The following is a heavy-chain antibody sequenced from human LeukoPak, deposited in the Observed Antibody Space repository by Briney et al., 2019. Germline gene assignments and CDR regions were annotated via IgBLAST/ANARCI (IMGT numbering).Heavy chain of an antibody. V-gene: IGHV5-51*01. CDR1: GYSFTSYW. J-gene: IGHJ4*02. CDR2: IYPGDSDT. D-gene: IGHD3-16*02. CDR3: ARTLYYDYVWGSYRPRYYFDY. Sequence: GESLKISCKGSGYSFTSYWIGWVRQMPGKGLEWMGIIYPGDSDTRYSPSFQGQVTISADKSISTAYLQWSSLKASDTAMYYCARTLYYDYVWGSYRPRYYFDYWGQGTLVTVSS.